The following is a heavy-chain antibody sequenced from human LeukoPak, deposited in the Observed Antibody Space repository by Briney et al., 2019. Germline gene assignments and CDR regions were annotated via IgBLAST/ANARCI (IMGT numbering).Heavy chain of an antibody. CDR3: ARGRGGDHEH. CDR1: GGSISSYY. D-gene: IGHD2-21*02. Sequence: SETLSLTCTVSGGSISSYYWSWIRQPPGKGLEWIGYIHYSGSTNYNPSLKSRVTISVDTSKNQFSLKLSSVTAADTAVYYCARGRGGDHEHWGQGTLVTVSS. V-gene: IGHV4-59*01. J-gene: IGHJ4*02. CDR2: IHYSGST.